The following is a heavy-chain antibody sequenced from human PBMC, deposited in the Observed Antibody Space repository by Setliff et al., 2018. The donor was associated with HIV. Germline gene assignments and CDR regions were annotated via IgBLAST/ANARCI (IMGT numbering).Heavy chain of an antibody. J-gene: IGHJ4*02. Sequence: GESLKISCAASGYTVSNYAMSWVRQAPGKGLEWVSGISGSVGSTYYADSVKGRFTISRDNSNNTLYLQMNSLTAEDTAVYYCAKDFLAGGSGSYLGFDYWGQGTLVTVSS. CDR1: GYTVSNYA. V-gene: IGHV3-23*01. D-gene: IGHD3-10*01. CDR3: AKDFLAGGSGSYLGFDY. CDR2: ISGSVGST.